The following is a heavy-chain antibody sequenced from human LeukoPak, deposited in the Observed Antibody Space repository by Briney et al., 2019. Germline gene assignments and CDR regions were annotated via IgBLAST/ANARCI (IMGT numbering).Heavy chain of an antibody. V-gene: IGHV1-8*01. CDR2: MNPSSGNT. CDR1: GYTFTSYD. Sequence: ASVKLSCKASGYTFTSYDINWVRQATGQGLEWMGWMNPSSGNTGYAQKFQGRVTMTRNTSISTAYMELSSLRSEDTAVYYCARAPVLGYCSSTTCYEGGDFDYWGQATLVTVS. D-gene: IGHD2-2*01. J-gene: IGHJ4*02. CDR3: ARAPVLGYCSSTTCYEGGDFDY.